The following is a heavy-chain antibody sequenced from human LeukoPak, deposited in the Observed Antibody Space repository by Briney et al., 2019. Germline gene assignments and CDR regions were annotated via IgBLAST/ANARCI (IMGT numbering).Heavy chain of an antibody. Sequence: GGSLRLSCAASGFTFSTYSMNWVRQAPGKGLEWVSYISDSSSSTIYYADSVKGRFTISRDNSKNTLYLQMNSLRVEDTAVYYCAKAGPASSDYLNWFDPWGQGTLVTVSS. CDR1: GFTFSTYS. V-gene: IGHV3-48*01. CDR2: ISDSSSSTI. CDR3: AKAGPASSDYLNWFDP. D-gene: IGHD3-22*01. J-gene: IGHJ5*02.